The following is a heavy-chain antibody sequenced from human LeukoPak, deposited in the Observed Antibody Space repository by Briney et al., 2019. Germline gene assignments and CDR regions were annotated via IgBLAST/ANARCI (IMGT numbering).Heavy chain of an antibody. CDR2: IYHSGST. CDR3: ARHFDYSNKEDYYYYYMDV. D-gene: IGHD4-11*01. V-gene: IGHV4-4*02. Sequence: PSETLSLTCAVSGGSISSSNWWSWVRQPPGKGLEWIGEIYHSGSTNYNPSLKSRVTISVDKSKNQFSLKLSSVTAADTAMYYCARHFDYSNKEDYYYYYMDVWGKGTTVTVSS. J-gene: IGHJ6*03. CDR1: GGSISSSNW.